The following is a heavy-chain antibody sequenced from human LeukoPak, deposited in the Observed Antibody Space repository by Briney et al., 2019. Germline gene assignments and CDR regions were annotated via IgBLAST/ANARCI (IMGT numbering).Heavy chain of an antibody. D-gene: IGHD3-9*01. CDR2: INPNSGGT. CDR1: GYTFTGYY. V-gene: IGHV1-2*02. CDR3: ARDPNIRYFDYNYFDP. Sequence: ASVKVSCKASGYTFTGYYMHWVRQAPGQGLEWMGWINPNSGGTNYAQKFQGRITMTTDTSTTTAYMELRSLRSDDTAVYYCARDPNIRYFDYNYFDPWGQGTLVTVSS. J-gene: IGHJ5*02.